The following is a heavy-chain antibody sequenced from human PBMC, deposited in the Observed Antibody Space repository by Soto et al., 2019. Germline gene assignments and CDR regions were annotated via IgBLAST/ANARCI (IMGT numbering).Heavy chain of an antibody. CDR1: GFTFSSYD. J-gene: IGHJ3*02. Sequence: GGSLRLSCAASGFTFSSYDMHWVRQATGKGLEWVSAIGTAGDTYYPGSVKGRFTISRENAKNSLYLQMNSLRAGDTAVYYCARGPSGDAFDIWGQGTMVTVSS. CDR2: IGTAGDT. V-gene: IGHV3-13*01. CDR3: ARGPSGDAFDI. D-gene: IGHD7-27*01.